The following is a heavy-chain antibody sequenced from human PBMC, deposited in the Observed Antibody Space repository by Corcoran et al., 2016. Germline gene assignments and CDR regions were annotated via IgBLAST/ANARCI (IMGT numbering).Heavy chain of an antibody. CDR1: GRSISSYY. D-gene: IGHD3-9*01. V-gene: IGHV4-4*07. Sequence: QVQLQESGPGLVKPSETLSLTCTVSGRSISSYYWSWIRQPAGKGLEWIGRIYTSGSTNYNPSLKSRVTMSVDTSKNQFSLKLSSVTAADTAVYYCARVLAADHYYYYGMDVWGQGTTVTVSS. J-gene: IGHJ6*02. CDR3: ARVLAADHYYYYGMDV. CDR2: IYTSGST.